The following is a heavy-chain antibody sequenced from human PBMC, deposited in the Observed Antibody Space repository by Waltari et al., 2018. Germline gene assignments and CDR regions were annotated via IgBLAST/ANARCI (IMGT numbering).Heavy chain of an antibody. CDR3: ARRWIVVVPAATDGMDV. J-gene: IGHJ6*02. CDR2: INHSGST. Sequence: QVQLQQWGAGLLKPSETLSLTCAVYGGSFSGYYWSWLRQPPGKGLEWIGEINHSGSTNYNPSLKSRVTISVDTSKNQFSLKLSSVTAADTAVYYCARRWIVVVPAATDGMDVWGQGTTVTVSS. D-gene: IGHD2-2*01. CDR1: GGSFSGYY. V-gene: IGHV4-34*01.